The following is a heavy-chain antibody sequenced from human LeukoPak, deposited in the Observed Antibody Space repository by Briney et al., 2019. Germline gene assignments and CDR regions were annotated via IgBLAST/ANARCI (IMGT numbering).Heavy chain of an antibody. D-gene: IGHD3-22*01. J-gene: IGHJ6*03. CDR1: AFTFSTYG. Sequence: GGSLSLSCAASAFTFSTYGMHWVRQAPGKGLEWVAFIRYDGSNKYYTDFVKGRFTISRANSKNSLYLHMTSMRADTTAVYYCVKLGITMIMGDWGKGTTVTISS. V-gene: IGHV3-30*02. CDR3: VKLGITMIMGD. CDR2: IRYDGSNK.